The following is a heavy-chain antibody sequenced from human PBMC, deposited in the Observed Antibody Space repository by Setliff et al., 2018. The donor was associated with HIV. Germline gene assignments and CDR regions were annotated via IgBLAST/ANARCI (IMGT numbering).Heavy chain of an antibody. V-gene: IGHV3-53*01. CDR2: IYNDGRT. CDR3: TRDYAYDWNSVMDV. D-gene: IGHD1-7*01. CDR1: GFPVSDTY. J-gene: IGHJ6*03. Sequence: GGSLRLSCAASGFPVSDTYMTWVRQAPGKGLEWVSVIYNDGRTFYADSVKGRFTISRDNAKNSLYLQMSSLRAEDTAMYYCTRDYAYDWNSVMDVWGKGTTVTVSS.